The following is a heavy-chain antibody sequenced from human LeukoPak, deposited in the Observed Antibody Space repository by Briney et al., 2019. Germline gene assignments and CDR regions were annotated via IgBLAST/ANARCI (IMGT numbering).Heavy chain of an antibody. D-gene: IGHD3-9*01. CDR1: GFTFSDYY. CDR2: ISNSGSSI. Sequence: GGSLRLSCAASGFTFSDYYMSWIRQAPGKGLEWVSYISNSGSSIYYADSVKGRFTISRDNAKNTLYLQMNSLRAEDTAVYYCARDGNYYDILTGYYDYYYGMDVWGQGTTVTVSS. V-gene: IGHV3-11*04. CDR3: ARDGNYYDILTGYYDYYYGMDV. J-gene: IGHJ6*02.